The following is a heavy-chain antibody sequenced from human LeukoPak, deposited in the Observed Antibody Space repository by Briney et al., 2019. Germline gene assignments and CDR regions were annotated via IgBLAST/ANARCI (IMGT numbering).Heavy chain of an antibody. D-gene: IGHD5-18*01. CDR3: ASPQRGYSYGYAGPFDY. CDR1: GGSISSSTY. CDR2: IYYSGNT. Sequence: SETLSLTCTVSGGSISSSTYWGWIRQPPGKGLEWIGSIYYSGNTYYNPSLKSRVTISVDTSKNQSSLKLSSVTAADTAVYYCASPQRGYSYGYAGPFDYWGQGTLVTVSS. J-gene: IGHJ4*02. V-gene: IGHV4-39*01.